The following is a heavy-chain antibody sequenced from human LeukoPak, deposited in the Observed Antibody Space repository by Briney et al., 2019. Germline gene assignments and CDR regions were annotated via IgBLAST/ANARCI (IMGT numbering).Heavy chain of an antibody. V-gene: IGHV1-2*06. Sequence: ASVKVSCKASGYTFTGYYMHWVRQAPGQGLEWMGRINPNSGGTNYARKFQGRVTMTRDTSISTAYMELSRLRSDDTAVYYCANLYSSSYIVSDYWGQGTLVTVSS. CDR3: ANLYSSSYIVSDY. D-gene: IGHD6-13*01. CDR2: INPNSGGT. CDR1: GYTFTGYY. J-gene: IGHJ4*02.